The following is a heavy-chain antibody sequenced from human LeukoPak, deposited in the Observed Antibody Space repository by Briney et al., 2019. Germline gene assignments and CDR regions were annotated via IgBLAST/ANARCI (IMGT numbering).Heavy chain of an antibody. D-gene: IGHD6-19*01. Sequence: SQTLSLTCAISGDSVSSNSAAWNWIRQSPSRGLEWLGRTYYRSKWYNDYAVSVKSRITINPDSSKNQFSLQLNSVTPEDTAVYYCARDSGYRSGWFQYHFASWGQGTLVTVSS. J-gene: IGHJ4*02. CDR2: TYYRSKWYN. CDR1: GDSVSSNSAA. CDR3: ARDSGYRSGWFQYHFAS. V-gene: IGHV6-1*01.